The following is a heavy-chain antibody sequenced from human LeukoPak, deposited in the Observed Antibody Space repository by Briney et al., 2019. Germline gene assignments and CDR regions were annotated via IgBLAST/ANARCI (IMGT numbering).Heavy chain of an antibody. V-gene: IGHV4-34*01. J-gene: IGHJ4*02. D-gene: IGHD6-13*01. CDR1: GESFSGYY. CDR3: ARGGKQQLVLS. CDR2: INHSGST. Sequence: SETLSLTCAVYGESFSGYYWSWIRQPPGKGLEWIGEINHSGSTNYNPSLKSRVTISVDTSKNQFSLKLSSVTAADTAVYYCARGGKQQLVLSWGQGTLVTVSS.